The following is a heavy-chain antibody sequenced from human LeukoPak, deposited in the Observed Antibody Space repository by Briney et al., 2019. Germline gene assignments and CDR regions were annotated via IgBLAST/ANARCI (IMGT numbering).Heavy chain of an antibody. CDR2: IYHSGST. D-gene: IGHD5-12*01. V-gene: IGHV4-30-2*01. Sequence: SETLSLTCAVSGGSISSGGYSWSWIRRPPGKGLEWIGYIYHSGSTYYNPSLKSRVTISVDRPKNQFSLKLSSVTAADTAVYYCARVSTGGVCGFCVDYWGQGTLSPSPQ. CDR3: ARVSTGGVCGFCVDY. J-gene: IGHJ4*02. CDR1: GGSISSGGYS.